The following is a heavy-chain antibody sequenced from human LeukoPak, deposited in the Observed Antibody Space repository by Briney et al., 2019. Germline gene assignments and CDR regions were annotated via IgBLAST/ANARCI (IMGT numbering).Heavy chain of an antibody. CDR2: IIPIFGTA. CDR1: GGTFSSYA. Sequence: ASVKVSCKASGGTFSSYAISWVRQAPGQGLEWMGGIIPIFGTANYARKFQGRVTITADESTSTAYMELSSLRSEDTAVYYCARDYYDSSGPFFYFDYWGQGTLVTVSS. J-gene: IGHJ4*02. CDR3: ARDYYDSSGPFFYFDY. V-gene: IGHV1-69*13. D-gene: IGHD3-22*01.